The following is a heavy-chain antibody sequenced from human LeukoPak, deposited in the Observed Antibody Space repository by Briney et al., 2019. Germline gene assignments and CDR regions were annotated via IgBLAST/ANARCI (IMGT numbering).Heavy chain of an antibody. CDR3: AGYGGNYFDY. Sequence: GGSLRLSCAASGFTFSSYAMHWVRQAPGKGLEWVAVISYDGSNKYYADSVKGRFTISRDNSENTLYLQMNSLRAEDTAVYYCAGYGGNYFDYWGQGTLVTVSS. V-gene: IGHV3-30-3*01. CDR1: GFTFSSYA. D-gene: IGHD4-23*01. J-gene: IGHJ4*02. CDR2: ISYDGSNK.